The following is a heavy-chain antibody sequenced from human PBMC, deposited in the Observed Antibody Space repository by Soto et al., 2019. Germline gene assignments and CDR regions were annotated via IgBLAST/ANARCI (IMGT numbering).Heavy chain of an antibody. CDR1: GGSISSGGYY. CDR3: ARARGNSVHYYFDY. V-gene: IGHV4-31*03. Sequence: PSETLSLTCTVSGGSISSGGYYWSWIRQHPGKGLEWIGYIYYGGSTYYNPSLKSRVTISVDTSKNQFSLKLSSVTAADTAVYYCARARGNSVHYYFDYWGQGTLVTVSS. J-gene: IGHJ4*02. D-gene: IGHD2-21*02. CDR2: IYYGGST.